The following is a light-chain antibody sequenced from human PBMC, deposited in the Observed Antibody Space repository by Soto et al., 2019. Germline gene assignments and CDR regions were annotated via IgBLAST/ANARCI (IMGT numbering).Light chain of an antibody. CDR3: SSSTNTNTLVI. V-gene: IGLV2-14*01. CDR1: NSDIGRYKF. CDR2: EGT. J-gene: IGLJ2*01. Sequence: QSALTQPASVSGSPGQSITISCTGTNSDIGRYKFVSWFQQHPGKAPKLMIFEGTNRPSGVSNRFSGSKSGNTASLTISGLQAEDEVIYFCSSSTNTNTLVIFGGGTKLTVL.